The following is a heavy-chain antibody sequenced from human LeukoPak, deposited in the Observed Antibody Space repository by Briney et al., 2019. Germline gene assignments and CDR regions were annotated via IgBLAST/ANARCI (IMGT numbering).Heavy chain of an antibody. Sequence: GSLRLSCAASGFTFSSYSMNWVRQAPGKGLEWVSSISSSSSYIYYADSVKGRFTISRDNAKNSLYLQMNSLRAEDTAVYYCARVRCSGGSCFFLDYWGQGTLVTVSS. V-gene: IGHV3-21*01. CDR2: ISSSSSYI. D-gene: IGHD2-15*01. J-gene: IGHJ4*02. CDR3: ARVRCSGGSCFFLDY. CDR1: GFTFSSYS.